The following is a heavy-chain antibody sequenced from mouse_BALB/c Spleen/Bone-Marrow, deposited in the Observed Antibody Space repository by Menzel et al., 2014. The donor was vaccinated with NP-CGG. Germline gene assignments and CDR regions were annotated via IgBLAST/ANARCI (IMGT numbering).Heavy chain of an antibody. D-gene: IGHD4-1*01. CDR1: GYTFSSYW. J-gene: IGHJ1*01. CDR2: ILPGSGST. V-gene: IGHV1-9*01. Sequence: VKLMESGAELMKPGASVKISCKATGYTFSSYWIEWVKQRPGHGLEWIGEILPGSGSTNYNEKFEGKATFTADTSSNTAYMQLSSLTSEDSAVYYCARTGTDWYFDVWGAGTTVTVSS. CDR3: ARTGTDWYFDV.